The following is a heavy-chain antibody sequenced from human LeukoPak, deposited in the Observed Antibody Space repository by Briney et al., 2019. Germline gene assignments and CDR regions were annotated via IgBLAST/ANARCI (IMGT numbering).Heavy chain of an antibody. CDR2: ISGSGGST. D-gene: IGHD2-15*01. Sequence: GGSLRLSCAASGFTFNNYAMSWVRQAPGKGLEWVSTISGSGGSTYYADSVKGRFTISRDNSKNTLFPQMNSLRAEDTAVYYCAKVCTDGSCCYWGQGTLVTVSS. CDR3: AKVCTDGSCCY. J-gene: IGHJ4*02. V-gene: IGHV3-23*01. CDR1: GFTFNNYA.